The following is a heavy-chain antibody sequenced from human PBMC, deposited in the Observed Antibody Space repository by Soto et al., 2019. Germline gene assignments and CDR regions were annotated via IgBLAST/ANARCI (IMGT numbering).Heavy chain of an antibody. CDR3: AKNGQPPYYYYGLDV. Sequence: QGHLVQSGAEVKKPGASVKVSCKNSAYTFTRYGISWVRQAPGQGLEWMGWISGYNGDTNYAQNLQDRVTMTIDTSTTTAYMELRSLTSDDMAVYYCAKNGQPPYYYYGLDVWGQGTTVTVSS. CDR1: AYTFTRYG. CDR2: ISGYNGDT. J-gene: IGHJ6*02. V-gene: IGHV1-18*03. D-gene: IGHD2-8*01.